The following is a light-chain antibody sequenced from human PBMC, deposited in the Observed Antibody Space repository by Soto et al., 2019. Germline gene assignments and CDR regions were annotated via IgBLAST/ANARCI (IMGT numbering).Light chain of an antibody. CDR1: SSDVGDYNY. V-gene: IGLV2-14*01. CDR2: DAN. J-gene: IGLJ2*01. Sequence: QPVLTQPASVSGSPGQSITISCTGTSSDVGDYNYVSWYQQHPGKAPKLMIYDANNRPSGVSNRFTGSKSGNTASLTISGLQAEDEADYYCSSYTSSSTPRVVFGGGTKVTVL. CDR3: SSYTSSSTPRVV.